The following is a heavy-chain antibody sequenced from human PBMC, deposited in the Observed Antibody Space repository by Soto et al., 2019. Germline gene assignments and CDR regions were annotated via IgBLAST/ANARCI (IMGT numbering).Heavy chain of an antibody. V-gene: IGHV3-23*01. Sequence: GGSLRLSCAASGFTFSSYAMSWVRQAPGKGLEWVSAISGSGGSTYYADSVKGRFTISRDHSKNTLYLQMKSLRAEDTAVYYCAKDRYKGHSGSTYFYSYYGMDVWGQGTTVTVSS. CDR2: ISGSGGST. D-gene: IGHD6-6*01. J-gene: IGHJ6*02. CDR3: AKDRYKGHSGSTYFYSYYGMDV. CDR1: GFTFSSYA.